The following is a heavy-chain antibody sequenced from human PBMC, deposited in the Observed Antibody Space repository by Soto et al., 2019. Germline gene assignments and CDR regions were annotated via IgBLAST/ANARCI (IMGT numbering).Heavy chain of an antibody. J-gene: IGHJ4*02. CDR2: ISAYNGNT. Sequence: QVQLVQSGAEVKKPGASVKVSCKASGYTFTSYGISWVRQAPGQGLEWMGWISAYNGNTNYAQKLLGRVTMTTDTSTSTAYMELRSLRSDDTAVYYCARVPLIRGQLAPFDYWGQGTLVTVSS. V-gene: IGHV1-18*01. CDR1: GYTFTSYG. D-gene: IGHD6-6*01. CDR3: ARVPLIRGQLAPFDY.